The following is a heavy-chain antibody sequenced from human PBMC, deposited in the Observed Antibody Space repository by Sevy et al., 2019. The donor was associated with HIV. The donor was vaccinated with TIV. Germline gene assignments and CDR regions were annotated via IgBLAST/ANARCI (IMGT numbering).Heavy chain of an antibody. V-gene: IGHV1-2*02. CDR3: ARLATKPTSDLDGMDV. J-gene: IGHJ6*02. D-gene: IGHD5-12*01. CDR2: INSDSGVT. CDR1: GYIFTDYY. Sequence: ASVKVSCKASGYIFTDYYIHWVRQAPGQGLEWMAWINSDSGVTHYAQRFQGEVTVTRDTSLSTAYLELSMLSSNDTAIYFCARLATKPTSDLDGMDVWGQGTTVTVSS.